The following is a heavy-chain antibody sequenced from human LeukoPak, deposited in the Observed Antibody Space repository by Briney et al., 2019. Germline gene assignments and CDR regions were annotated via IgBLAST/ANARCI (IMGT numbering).Heavy chain of an antibody. CDR2: ISSSGGSS. J-gene: IGHJ4*02. CDR1: GFTISSYA. CDR3: AKDWASSFDY. V-gene: IGHV3-23*01. Sequence: GGSLRLSCAASGFTISSYAMSWVRQAPGKGLEWVSAISSSGGSSYYADSVKGRFTISRDTFKNTLYLQMDGLSAGDTALYYCAKDWASSFDYWGQGTLVTVSS. D-gene: IGHD3-16*01.